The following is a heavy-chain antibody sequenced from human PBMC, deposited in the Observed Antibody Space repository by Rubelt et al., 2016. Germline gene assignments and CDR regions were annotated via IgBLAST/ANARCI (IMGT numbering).Heavy chain of an antibody. CDR2: IYYSGIT. J-gene: IGHJ4*02. D-gene: IGHD3-22*01. V-gene: IGHV4-59*01. CDR3: ARVPSGYSAYYFDY. CDR1: GGSISSYY. Sequence: QVQLQESGPGLVKPSETLSLTCTVSGGSISSYYWSWIRQPPGKGLEWIGYIYYSGITNYNPPPKSRVTISVDTSKNQFSLKLSSVTAADTAVYYCARVPSGYSAYYFDYWGQGTLVTVSS.